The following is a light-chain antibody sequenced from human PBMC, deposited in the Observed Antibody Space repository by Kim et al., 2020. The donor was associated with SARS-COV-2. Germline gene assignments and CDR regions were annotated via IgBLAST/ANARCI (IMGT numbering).Light chain of an antibody. V-gene: IGKV3-20*01. CDR3: QQTDTSPWT. Sequence: SPGEKATPSSRNGQGGGGDYIAWYQRKPGQAPRRLIYGTSIRATGVPNRFSGSGSGTDFTLTISRLEPEDFAVFYCQQTDTSPWTFGQGTKVDIK. J-gene: IGKJ1*01. CDR1: QGGGGDY. CDR2: GTS.